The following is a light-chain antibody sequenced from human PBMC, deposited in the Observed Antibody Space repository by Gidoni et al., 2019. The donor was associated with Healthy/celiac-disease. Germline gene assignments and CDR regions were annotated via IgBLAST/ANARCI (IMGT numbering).Light chain of an antibody. J-gene: IGKJ2*01. Sequence: EIVLTQSPGTLSLSPGERATLSCRASQSVSSSYLAWYQQKPGQAPRLLIYGPSSRATGIPDRFSGSGSGTDFTLTISRLEPEEFAVYYCQQYGSSPYTFGQGTKLEIK. V-gene: IGKV3-20*01. CDR1: QSVSSSY. CDR3: QQYGSSPYT. CDR2: GPS.